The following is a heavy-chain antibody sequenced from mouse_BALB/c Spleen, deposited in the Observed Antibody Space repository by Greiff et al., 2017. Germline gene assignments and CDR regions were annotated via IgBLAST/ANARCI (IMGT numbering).Heavy chain of an antibody. CDR2: ISYDGSN. V-gene: IGHV3-6*02. Sequence: EVQLQESGPGLVKPSQSLSLTCSVTGYSITSGYYWNWIRQFPGNKLEWMGYISYDGSNNYNPSLKNRISITRDTSKNQFFLKLNSVTTEDTATYYCARGDWVYYAMDYWGQGTSVTVSS. CDR3: ARGDWVYYAMDY. J-gene: IGHJ4*01. D-gene: IGHD4-1*01. CDR1: GYSITSGYY.